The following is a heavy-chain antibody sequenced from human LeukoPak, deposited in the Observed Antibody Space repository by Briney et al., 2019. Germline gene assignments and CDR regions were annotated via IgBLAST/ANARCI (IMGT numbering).Heavy chain of an antibody. CDR2: MNPNSGNT. V-gene: IGHV1-8*01. D-gene: IGHD5-18*01. CDR3: ARGVDTVTNFDY. Sequence: GASVKVSCKASGYTSTSYDINWVRQATRQGLEWMGWMNPNSGNTGYAQKFQGRVTMTRNTSISTAYMELSSLRSEDTAVYYCARGVDTVTNFDYWGQGTLVTVSS. CDR1: GYTSTSYD. J-gene: IGHJ4*02.